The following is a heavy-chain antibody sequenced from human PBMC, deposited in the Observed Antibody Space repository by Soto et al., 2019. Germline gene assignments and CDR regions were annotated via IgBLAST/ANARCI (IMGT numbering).Heavy chain of an antibody. Sequence: SETLSLTCTVSGVSISSGGDYWGWIRQHPGKGLDWIGYMHYGGSTYYNPSLMTRPTISMDSSKNHFSLELTSVTAADTAVYYCARESFGSEIYSNLFDYWGMGTLVTVSS. D-gene: IGHD3-10*01. CDR2: MHYGGST. CDR3: ARESFGSEIYSNLFDY. J-gene: IGHJ4*02. V-gene: IGHV4-31*03. CDR1: GVSISSGGDY.